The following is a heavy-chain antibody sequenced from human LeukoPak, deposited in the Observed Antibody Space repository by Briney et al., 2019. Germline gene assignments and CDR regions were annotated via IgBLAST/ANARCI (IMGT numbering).Heavy chain of an antibody. Sequence: PSETLSLTCAVSGGSISSGDYYWSWIRQPPGKGLEWIGYIYYSGSTYYNPSLKSRVTISVDTSKNQFSLKLSSVTAADTAVYYCARGPSGSYGDVYIWFDPWGQGTLVTVSS. CDR2: IYYSGST. J-gene: IGHJ5*02. CDR1: GGSISSGDYY. V-gene: IGHV4-30-4*08. D-gene: IGHD1-26*01. CDR3: ARGPSGSYGDVYIWFDP.